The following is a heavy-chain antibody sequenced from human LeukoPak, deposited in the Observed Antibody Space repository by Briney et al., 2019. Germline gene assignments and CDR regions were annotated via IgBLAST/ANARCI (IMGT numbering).Heavy chain of an antibody. V-gene: IGHV3-30*02. CDR3: AKVMYSSGGRWFDP. Sequence: GGSLRLSCAASGFTFSNSGMHWVRQAPGKGLEWVAYIRNDGSIIYYADSVKGRFTISRDNSKNTVDLQMNSLRAEDTAVYYCAKVMYSSGGRWFDPWGQGTLVTVSS. D-gene: IGHD6-19*01. CDR2: IRNDGSII. CDR1: GFTFSNSG. J-gene: IGHJ5*02.